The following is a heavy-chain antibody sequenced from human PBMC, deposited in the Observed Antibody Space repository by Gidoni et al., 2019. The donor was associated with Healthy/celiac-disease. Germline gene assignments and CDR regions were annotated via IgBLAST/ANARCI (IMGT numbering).Heavy chain of an antibody. CDR2: IDPSDSYT. D-gene: IGHD6-19*01. CDR1: GYSFPSYW. Sequence: EVQLVQSGAEVKKPGESLRISCKGSGYSFPSYWISWVRQMPGNGLEWMGRIDPSDSYTNYSPSFQGHVTISADKSISTADLQWSSLKASDTAMYYCARHGGQWLDRGNDYWGQGTLVTVSS. J-gene: IGHJ4*02. V-gene: IGHV5-10-1*03. CDR3: ARHGGQWLDRGNDY.